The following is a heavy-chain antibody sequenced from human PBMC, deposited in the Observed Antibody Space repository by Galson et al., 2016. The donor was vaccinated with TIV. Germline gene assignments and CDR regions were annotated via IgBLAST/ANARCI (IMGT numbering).Heavy chain of an antibody. CDR1: GDSISNYY. Sequence: SETLSLTCTVSGDSISNYYWSWIRQPPGKGLEWIGYIYYSGSTNYSPSLKSRVTISRDMSKNQFSLKLSSVTAADTAVYYCARQSGYGSSWFPYYFDYWGQGTLVTVSS. CDR2: IYYSGST. J-gene: IGHJ4*02. CDR3: ARQSGYGSSWFPYYFDY. D-gene: IGHD6-13*01. V-gene: IGHV4-59*08.